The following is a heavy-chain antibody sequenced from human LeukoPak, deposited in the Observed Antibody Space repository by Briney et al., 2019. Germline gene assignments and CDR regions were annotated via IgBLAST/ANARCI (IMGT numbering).Heavy chain of an antibody. CDR3: ARDGPSIVGATGY. CDR1: GGTFSSYA. Sequence: ASVKVSCKASGGTFSSYAISWVRQAPGQGLEWMGGIIPIFGTANYAQKFQGRVTITTDESTSTAYMELSSLRSEDTAVYYCARDGPSIVGATGYWGQGTLVTVSS. D-gene: IGHD1-26*01. V-gene: IGHV1-69*05. J-gene: IGHJ4*02. CDR2: IIPIFGTA.